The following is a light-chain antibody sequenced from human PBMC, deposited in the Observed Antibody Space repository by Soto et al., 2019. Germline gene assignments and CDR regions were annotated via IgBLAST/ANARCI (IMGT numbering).Light chain of an antibody. CDR3: SSYTSSNTGV. Sequence: QSALTQPASMSGSPGQSITISCTGTSSDVGGYNYVSWYQQHPGKAPKLMIYDVSNRPSGVSNRFSGSKSGNTASLTISGLQAEDEADYYCSSYTSSNTGVFGGGTKVTVL. V-gene: IGLV2-14*01. J-gene: IGLJ2*01. CDR1: SSDVGGYNY. CDR2: DVS.